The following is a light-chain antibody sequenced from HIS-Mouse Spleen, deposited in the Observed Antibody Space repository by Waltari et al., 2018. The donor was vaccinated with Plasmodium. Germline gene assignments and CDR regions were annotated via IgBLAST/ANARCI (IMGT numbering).Light chain of an antibody. CDR2: DVS. CDR1: SSDVGGYNY. Sequence: QSALTQPASVSGSPGQSITISCTGTSSDVGGYNYVSWYQPHPGNAPKLMIYDVSNRPSGVSNRFSGLQAEDEADYYCSSYTSSSTRVFGGGTKLTVL. J-gene: IGLJ3*02. CDR3: SSYTSSSTRV. V-gene: IGLV2-14*03.